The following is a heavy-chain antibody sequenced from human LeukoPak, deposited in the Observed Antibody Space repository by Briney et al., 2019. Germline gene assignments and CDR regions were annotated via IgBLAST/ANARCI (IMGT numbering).Heavy chain of an antibody. CDR3: ARVRAPGHYYYGMDV. CDR1: GYTLTGYY. Sequence: ASVKVSCKASGYTLTGYYMHWVRQAPGQGLEWMGWINPNSGGTNYAQKFQGWVTVTRDTSISTAYMELSRLRSDDTAVYYCARVRAPGHYYYGMDVWGQGTTVTVSS. CDR2: INPNSGGT. J-gene: IGHJ6*02. V-gene: IGHV1-2*04.